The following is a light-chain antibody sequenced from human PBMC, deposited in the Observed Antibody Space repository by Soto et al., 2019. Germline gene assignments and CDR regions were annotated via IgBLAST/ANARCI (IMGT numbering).Light chain of an antibody. CDR3: QQFNSYPPT. J-gene: IGKJ1*01. CDR2: SAS. CDR1: QGIGSF. V-gene: IGKV1-9*01. Sequence: DLQLTQSPSFLSASVGDRVTITCRASQGIGSFLAWYQQKPGKAPRLLIHSASTLQSGVSFRFSGSGSGTEFTLTISSLQSEDFATYYCQQFNSYPPTFGQGTKVEIK.